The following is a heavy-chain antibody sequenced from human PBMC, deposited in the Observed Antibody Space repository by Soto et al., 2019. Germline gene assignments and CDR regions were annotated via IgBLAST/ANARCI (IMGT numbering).Heavy chain of an antibody. CDR3: AGEGPPSLI. Sequence: QVQLVQSGAEGKKPGASVKVSCKASGYTFTSYGISWVRQAPGQGLEWMGWIRAYNGNTNYPQKRRGRDTMTTDTSTSTVYLELRSLKSDDTAVYYCAGEGPPSLIWGQGTLVTVSS. V-gene: IGHV1-18*01. CDR1: GYTFTSYG. D-gene: IGHD2-2*01. J-gene: IGHJ4*02. CDR2: IRAYNGNT.